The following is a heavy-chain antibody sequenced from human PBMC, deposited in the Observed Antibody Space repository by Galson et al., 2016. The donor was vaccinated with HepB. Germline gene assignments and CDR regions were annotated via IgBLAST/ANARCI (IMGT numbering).Heavy chain of an antibody. D-gene: IGHD6-19*01. CDR3: ARMIPLYSSGWYFRGDGWFDP. Sequence: SLRLSCAASGFRFSDYYMSWIRQAPGKGLEWLSYISSSGRPIYYADSVKGRFTISRDNAKNSLYLQMNNLRGEDTAVYYCARMIPLYSSGWYFRGDGWFDPWGQGTLVTVSS. CDR1: GFRFSDYY. J-gene: IGHJ5*02. V-gene: IGHV3-11*01. CDR2: ISSSGRPI.